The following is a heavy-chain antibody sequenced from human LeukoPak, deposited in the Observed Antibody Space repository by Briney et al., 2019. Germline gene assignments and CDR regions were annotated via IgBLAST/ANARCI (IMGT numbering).Heavy chain of an antibody. CDR3: AREYIVATIPHGDPFDY. D-gene: IGHD5-12*01. CDR1: GYTFTSYD. CDR2: MNPNSGNT. J-gene: IGHJ4*02. V-gene: IGHV1-8*01. Sequence: ASVKVSCKASGYTFTSYDINWVRQATGQGLEWMGWMNPNSGNTGYALKFQGRVTMTRNTSINTAYMELSSLRSEDTAVYYCAREYIVATIPHGDPFDYWGQGTLGTVSS.